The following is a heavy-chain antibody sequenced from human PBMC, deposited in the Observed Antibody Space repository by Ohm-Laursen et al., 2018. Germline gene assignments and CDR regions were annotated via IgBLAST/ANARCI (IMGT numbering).Heavy chain of an antibody. J-gene: IGHJ4*02. CDR2: MNPNSGNT. V-gene: IGHV1-8*01. CDR3: AVLGEYYYFDY. CDR1: GYTFTSYD. D-gene: IGHD3-10*01. Sequence: GATVKISCKVSGYTFTSYDINWVRQATGQGLEWMGWMNPNSGNTGYAQKFQGRVTMTRNTSISTAYMELSSLRSEDTAVYYCAVLGEYYYFDYWGQGTLVTVSS.